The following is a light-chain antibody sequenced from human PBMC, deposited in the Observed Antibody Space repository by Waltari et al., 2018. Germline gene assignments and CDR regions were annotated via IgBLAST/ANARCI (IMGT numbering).Light chain of an antibody. CDR3: QKYNRAPRT. J-gene: IGKJ1*01. CDR2: SAS. Sequence: DIQMTQSPSSLSASVGDRVTITGRASQGISNYLDWYQQKPGKVPKLLIYSASTLQSGVPSRFSGSGSGTDFTLTISSLQPEDVATYYCQKYNRAPRTFGQGTKVEIK. CDR1: QGISNY. V-gene: IGKV1-27*01.